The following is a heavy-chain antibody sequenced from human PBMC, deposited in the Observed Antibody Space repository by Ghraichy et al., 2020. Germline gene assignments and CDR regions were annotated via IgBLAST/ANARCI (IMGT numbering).Heavy chain of an antibody. CDR1: GGSISSSSYY. CDR3: ARLRSGYSYGRGLYYYGMDV. J-gene: IGHJ6*02. V-gene: IGHV4-39*01. CDR2: IYYSGST. D-gene: IGHD5-18*01. Sequence: SETLSLTCTVSGGSISSSSYYWGWIRQPPGKGLEWIGSIYYSGSTYYNPSLKSRVTISVDTSKNQFSLKLSSVTAADTAVYYCARLRSGYSYGRGLYYYGMDVWGQGTTVTVSS.